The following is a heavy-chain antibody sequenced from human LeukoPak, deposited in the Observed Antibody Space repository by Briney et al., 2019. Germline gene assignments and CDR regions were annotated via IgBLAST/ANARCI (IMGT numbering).Heavy chain of an antibody. CDR3: ARDAASGFGELLYWDWYFDY. CDR1: GGTFTSYG. D-gene: IGHD3-10*01. J-gene: IGHJ4*02. V-gene: IGHV1-18*01. CDR2: ISAYNGNT. Sequence: GASVKVSCKASGGTFTSYGISWVRQAPGQGLEWMGWISAYNGNTNYAQKLQGRVTMTTDTSTSTAYMELRSLRSDDTAVYYCARDAASGFGELLYWDWYFDYWGQGTLVTVSS.